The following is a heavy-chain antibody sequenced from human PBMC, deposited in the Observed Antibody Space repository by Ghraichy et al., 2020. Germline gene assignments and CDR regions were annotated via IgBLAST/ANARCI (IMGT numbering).Heavy chain of an antibody. J-gene: IGHJ4*02. CDR3: AKDRGSSSSSSRD. CDR1: GFTFSSYA. CDR2: ISGSGGST. Sequence: GESLNISCAASGFTFSSYAMSWVRQAPGKGLEWVSAISGSGGSTYYADSVKGRFTISRDNSKNTLYLQMNSLRAEDTAVYYCAKDRGSSSSSSRDWGQGTLVTGSP. V-gene: IGHV3-23*01. D-gene: IGHD6-6*01.